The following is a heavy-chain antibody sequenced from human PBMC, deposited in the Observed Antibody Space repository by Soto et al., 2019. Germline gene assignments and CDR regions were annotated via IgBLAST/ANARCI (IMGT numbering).Heavy chain of an antibody. J-gene: IGHJ4*02. CDR1: GGSISSYY. V-gene: IGHV4-59*08. D-gene: IGHD2-2*01. Sequence: WKTLSLTCTVSGGSISSYYWSWIRQPPGKGLEWIGYINYSGSTNYNPSLKSRVTISVDTSKNQFSLKLSSVTAAYTAVYYCARLCCCSTRYMYYFDYWGQGTLVTVSS. CDR3: ARLCCCSTRYMYYFDY. CDR2: INYSGST.